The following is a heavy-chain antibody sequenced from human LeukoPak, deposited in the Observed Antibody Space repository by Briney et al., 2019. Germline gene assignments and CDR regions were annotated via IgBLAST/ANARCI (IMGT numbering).Heavy chain of an antibody. D-gene: IGHD3-22*01. CDR1: GFTFSSYS. CDR3: ARVHSSGYYNAFDI. CDR2: ISSSSTYI. V-gene: IGHV3-21*01. Sequence: GGSLRLSCAASGFTFSSYSMNWVRQAPGKGLEWVSSISSSSTYIYYADSVKGRFTISRDNAKNSLYLQMNSLRAEDTAVYYCARVHSSGYYNAFDIWGQGTMVTVSS. J-gene: IGHJ3*02.